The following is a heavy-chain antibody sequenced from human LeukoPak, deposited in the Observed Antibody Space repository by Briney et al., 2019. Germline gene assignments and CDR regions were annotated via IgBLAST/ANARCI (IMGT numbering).Heavy chain of an antibody. D-gene: IGHD6-19*01. CDR1: GYTFTGYY. J-gene: IGHJ4*02. V-gene: IGHV1-2*02. Sequence: ASVKVSCKASGYTFTGYYMHWVRQAPGQGLEWMGWINPNSGGTNYAQKFQGRVTMIRDTSISTAYVELSRLRSDDTAVYYCAREGSSGWYYFDCWGQGTLVTVSS. CDR3: AREGSSGWYYFDC. CDR2: INPNSGGT.